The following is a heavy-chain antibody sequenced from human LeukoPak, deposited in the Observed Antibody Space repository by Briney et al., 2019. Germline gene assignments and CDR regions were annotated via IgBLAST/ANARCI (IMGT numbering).Heavy chain of an antibody. V-gene: IGHV1-3*01. CDR3: ARAGDIVVSGDY. CDR1: GYTFTGYY. J-gene: IGHJ4*02. CDR2: INAGNGNT. D-gene: IGHD2-2*01. Sequence: ASVKVSCKASGYTFTGYYMHWVRQAPGQGLEWMGWINAGNGNTKYSQKFQGRVTITRDTSASTAYMELSSLRSEDTAVYYCARAGDIVVSGDYWGQGTLVTVSS.